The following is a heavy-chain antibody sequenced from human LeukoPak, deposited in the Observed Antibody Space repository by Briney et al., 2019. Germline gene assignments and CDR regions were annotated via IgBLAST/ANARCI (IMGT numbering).Heavy chain of an antibody. D-gene: IGHD3-3*01. CDR3: ARTGSTIFGVVIIPVLDY. Sequence: KSGGSLRLSCAASGFTFSGYYMSWICQAPGKGLEWVSYISSSGSTIYYADSVKGRFTISRDNAKNSLYLQMNSLRAEDTAVYYCARTGSTIFGVVIIPVLDYWGQGTLVTVSS. CDR1: GFTFSGYY. J-gene: IGHJ4*02. CDR2: ISSSGSTI. V-gene: IGHV3-11*01.